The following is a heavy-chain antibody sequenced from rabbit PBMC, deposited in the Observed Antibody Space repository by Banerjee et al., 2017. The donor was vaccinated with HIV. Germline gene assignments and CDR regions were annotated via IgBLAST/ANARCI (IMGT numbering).Heavy chain of an antibody. V-gene: IGHV1S45*01. J-gene: IGHJ4*01. CDR2: INTATAKS. CDR1: GFSFSDRDV. D-gene: IGHD1-1*01. CDR3: ARPSSSGYYSSYDFNL. Sequence: QEQLEESGGGLVKPEGSLTLTCKASGFSFSDRDVMCWVRQAPGKGLEWIACINTATAKSVYASWAKGRFTISKASSTTVTLQLNSLTAADTATYFCARPSSSGYYSSYDFNLWGPGTLVTVS.